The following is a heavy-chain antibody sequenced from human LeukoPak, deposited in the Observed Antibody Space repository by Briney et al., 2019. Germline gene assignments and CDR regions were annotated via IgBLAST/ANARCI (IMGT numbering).Heavy chain of an antibody. V-gene: IGHV3-23*01. CDR1: GFTFSSYA. D-gene: IGHD3-3*01. CDR2: ISGSGGST. Sequence: PGGSLRLSCAASGFTFSSYAMSLVRQAPGKGLEWVSAISGSGGSTYYADSVKGRFTISRDNSKNTLYLQMNSLRAEDTAVYYCAKFYDFWSGYLDYWGQGTLVTVSS. CDR3: AKFYDFWSGYLDY. J-gene: IGHJ4*02.